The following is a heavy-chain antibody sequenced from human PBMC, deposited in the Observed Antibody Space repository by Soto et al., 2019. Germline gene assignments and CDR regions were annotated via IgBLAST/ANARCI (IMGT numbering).Heavy chain of an antibody. CDR3: ARAPGESGSYYVFFDY. CDR2: ISSSSSTI. CDR1: GFTFSSYN. J-gene: IGHJ4*02. D-gene: IGHD1-26*01. V-gene: IGHV3-48*02. Sequence: EVRLVESGGGLVQPGGSLRLSCEASGFTFSSYNLNWVRQAPGKGLEWVSYISSSSSTIYYADSVKGRFTISRDNAKNSLYRQMNRLREEDTAVYNGARAPGESGSYYVFFDYWGQEPLVTVSS.